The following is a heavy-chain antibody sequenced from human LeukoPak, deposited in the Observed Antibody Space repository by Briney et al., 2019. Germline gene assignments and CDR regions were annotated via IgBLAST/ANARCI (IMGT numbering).Heavy chain of an antibody. CDR2: IYYSGST. J-gene: IGHJ5*02. V-gene: IGHV4-59*07. D-gene: IGHD2-15*01. CDR3: ARGEIGNCSGGSCLNWFDP. Sequence: SDTLSLTCTVSGCSISSYYWSWIRQPPGKGLEWIGYIYYSGSTNYNPSLKSRVTISVDTSKNQFSLKLSSVTAADTAVYYCARGEIGNCSGGSCLNWFDPWGQGTLVTVSS. CDR1: GCSISSYY.